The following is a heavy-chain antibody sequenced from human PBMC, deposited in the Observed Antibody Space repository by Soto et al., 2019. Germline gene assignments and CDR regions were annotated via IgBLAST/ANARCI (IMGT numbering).Heavy chain of an antibody. CDR3: AKEHGGGTSRITSYFDY. CDR1: GIIFSNYA. CDR2: ISANGANT. V-gene: IGHV3-23*01. Sequence: EVQLLESGGGLVQPGGSLRLSCAASGIIFSNYALSWVRQAPGKGLEWVSGISANGANTYYAESVKGRFTISRDNSKNTLTLQVSSLRADDTAVYFCAKEHGGGTSRITSYFDYWGRGTLVTVSS. D-gene: IGHD5-12*01. J-gene: IGHJ4*02.